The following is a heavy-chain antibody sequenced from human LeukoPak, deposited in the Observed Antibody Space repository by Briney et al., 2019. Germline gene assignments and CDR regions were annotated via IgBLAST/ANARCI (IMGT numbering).Heavy chain of an antibody. CDR3: ARTTVTTVYYYGMDV. Sequence: SVKVSCKASGGTFSSYAIRWVRQAPGQGLEWMGRIIPILGIANYAQKFQGRVTITADKSTSTAYMELSSLRSEDTAVYYCARTTVTTVYYYGMDVWGQGTTVTVSS. D-gene: IGHD4-17*01. V-gene: IGHV1-69*04. CDR1: GGTFSSYA. J-gene: IGHJ6*02. CDR2: IIPILGIA.